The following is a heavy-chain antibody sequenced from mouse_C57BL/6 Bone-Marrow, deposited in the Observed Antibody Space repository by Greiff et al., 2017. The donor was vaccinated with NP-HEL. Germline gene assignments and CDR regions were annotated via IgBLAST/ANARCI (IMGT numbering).Heavy chain of an antibody. CDR1: GYNIKDYY. Sequence: EVQLQQSGAELVKPGASVKLSCTASGYNIKDYYMHWVKQRPEQGLEWIGRIDPEDGDTKYAPKFQGKATLTVDTSSNTAYLQLSSLTSEDSAVYYCAREIGTTVDYGGRGTTLTVSA. D-gene: IGHD4-1*01. J-gene: IGHJ2*01. V-gene: IGHV14-2*01. CDR3: AREIGTTVDY. CDR2: IDPEDGDT.